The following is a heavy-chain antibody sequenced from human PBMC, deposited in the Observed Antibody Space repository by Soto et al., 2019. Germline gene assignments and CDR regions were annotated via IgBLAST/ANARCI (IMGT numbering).Heavy chain of an antibody. Sequence: GGSLRLSCAASGFTFSSYEMNWVRQAPGKXLEWVSYISSSGSTIYYADSVKGRFTISRDNAKNSLYLQMNSLRAEDTAVYYCARGGYYYDSSGYYQTFDYWGQGTLVTVSS. D-gene: IGHD3-22*01. CDR2: ISSSGSTI. V-gene: IGHV3-48*03. J-gene: IGHJ4*02. CDR1: GFTFSSYE. CDR3: ARGGYYYDSSGYYQTFDY.